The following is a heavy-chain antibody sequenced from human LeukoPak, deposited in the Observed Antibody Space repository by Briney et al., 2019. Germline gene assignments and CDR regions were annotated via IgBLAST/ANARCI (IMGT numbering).Heavy chain of an antibody. CDR1: GFTFSSYG. CDR3: AKEGDYYDSSGYPINYFDY. CDR2: IWYDGSNK. V-gene: IGHV3-33*06. D-gene: IGHD3-22*01. Sequence: GGSLRLSCAASGFTFSSYGMHWVRQAPGRGLEWVAVIWYDGSNKYYADSVKGRFTISGVNSKNTLYLQMNSLRAEDTAVYYCAKEGDYYDSSGYPINYFDYWGQGTLVTVSS. J-gene: IGHJ4*02.